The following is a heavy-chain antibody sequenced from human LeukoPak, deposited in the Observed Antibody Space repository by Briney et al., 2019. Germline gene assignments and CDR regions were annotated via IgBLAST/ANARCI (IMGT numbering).Heavy chain of an antibody. CDR3: AKVGSSGWYHLYYFDY. J-gene: IGHJ4*02. V-gene: IGHV3-23*01. CDR2: ISGSGGST. CDR1: GFTFSSDA. Sequence: GGSLRLSCAASGFTFSSDAMSWVRQAPGKGLEWVSAISGSGGSTYYADSVKGRFTISRDNSKNTLYLQMNSLRTEDTAVYYCAKVGSSGWYHLYYFDYWGQGTLVTVSS. D-gene: IGHD6-19*01.